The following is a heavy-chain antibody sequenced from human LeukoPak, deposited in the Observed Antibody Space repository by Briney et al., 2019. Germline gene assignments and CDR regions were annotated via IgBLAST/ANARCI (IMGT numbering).Heavy chain of an antibody. Sequence: GGSLRLSCTASGVTVSSNYMNWVRQAPGKGLEWVSVIYGGGNISYADSVTGRFTISRDNSKNTLYLQMNSLRAEDTAVYYCARGAGYNYPYYFDYWGQGTLVTVSS. J-gene: IGHJ4*02. CDR3: ARGAGYNYPYYFDY. CDR2: IYGGGNI. CDR1: GVTVSSNY. V-gene: IGHV3-53*01. D-gene: IGHD5-24*01.